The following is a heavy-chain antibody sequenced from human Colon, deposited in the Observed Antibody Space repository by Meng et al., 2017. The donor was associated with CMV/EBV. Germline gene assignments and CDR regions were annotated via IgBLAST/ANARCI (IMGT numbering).Heavy chain of an antibody. D-gene: IGHD1-1*01. CDR2: ISSSSSTI. J-gene: IGHJ6*02. Sequence: GGSLKISCAASGFTFSSYSMNWVRQAPGKGLGWVSSISSSSSTIYYADSVKGRFTISRDDAKNSLYLQMNSLRAEDTAVYYCARTTDDDDNGIDVWGHGTTVTVSS. CDR3: ARTTDDDDNGIDV. CDR1: GFTFSSYS. V-gene: IGHV3-48*04.